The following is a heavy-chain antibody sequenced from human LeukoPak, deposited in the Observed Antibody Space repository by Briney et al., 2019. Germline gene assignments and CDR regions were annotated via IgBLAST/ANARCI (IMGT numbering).Heavy chain of an antibody. D-gene: IGHD6-19*01. CDR2: IYYSGST. J-gene: IGHJ2*01. V-gene: IGHV4-39*07. Sequence: PSETLSLTCTVSGGSISSSSYYWGWIRQPPGKGLEWIGSIYYSGSTYYNPSLKSRVTISVDTSKNQFSLKLSSVTAADTAVYYCERGGGAVAGFSVDLWGRGTLVTVSS. CDR3: ERGGGAVAGFSVDL. CDR1: GGSISSSSYY.